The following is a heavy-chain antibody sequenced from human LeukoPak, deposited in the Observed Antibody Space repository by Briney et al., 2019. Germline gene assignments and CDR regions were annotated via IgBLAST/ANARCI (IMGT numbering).Heavy chain of an antibody. J-gene: IGHJ4*02. CDR3: ARADRVVVPAATDYYFDY. D-gene: IGHD2-2*01. Sequence: ASVKVSCKASGYTITSYDINWVRQATGQGLEWMGWMNPNSGNTGYAQKFQGRVTITRNTSISTAYMELSSLRSEDTAVYYCARADRVVVPAATDYYFDYWGQGTLVAVSS. V-gene: IGHV1-8*03. CDR1: GYTITSYD. CDR2: MNPNSGNT.